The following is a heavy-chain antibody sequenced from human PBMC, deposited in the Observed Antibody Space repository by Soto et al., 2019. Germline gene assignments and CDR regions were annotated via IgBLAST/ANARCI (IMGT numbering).Heavy chain of an antibody. V-gene: IGHV4-39*01. D-gene: IGHD3-10*01. J-gene: IGHJ4*02. CDR1: GCSISSSSYY. Sequence: LEILSLTCTVSGCSISSSSYYWGWIRQPPGKGLEWIGSIYYSGSTYYNPSLKSRVTISVDTSKNQFSLKLSSVTAADTAVYYCARCFSWYGEYYFDYWGQGALVTVSS. CDR2: IYYSGST. CDR3: ARCFSWYGEYYFDY.